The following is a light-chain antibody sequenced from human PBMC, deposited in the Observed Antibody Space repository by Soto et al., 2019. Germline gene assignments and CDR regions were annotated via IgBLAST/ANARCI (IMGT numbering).Light chain of an antibody. J-gene: IGKJ5*01. Sequence: EIVMTQSPATLSVSPGERATLPCRASQSVNSHYLAWYQQKPGQAPRLLIYGISKRATDIPDRFSGSGSGTEFTLTISSLQPEDFATYYCQQHGQWPITFGQGTRLEIK. V-gene: IGKV3D-15*01. CDR2: GIS. CDR1: QSVNSH. CDR3: QQHGQWPIT.